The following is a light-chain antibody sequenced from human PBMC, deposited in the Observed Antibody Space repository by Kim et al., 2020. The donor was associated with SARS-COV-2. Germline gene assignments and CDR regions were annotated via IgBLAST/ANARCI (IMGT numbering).Light chain of an antibody. CDR3: GTWDSSLSAVV. CDR2: ENN. J-gene: IGLJ2*01. Sequence: GQKVTSSCTATSTNVGDHYVSSYQQQPGTAPTLLIYENNRRRSVRPDGFSCSKSGRAAALGITGRQTGDDADYYCGTWDSSLSAVVFGGGTQLTVL. V-gene: IGLV1-51*01. CDR1: STNVGDHY.